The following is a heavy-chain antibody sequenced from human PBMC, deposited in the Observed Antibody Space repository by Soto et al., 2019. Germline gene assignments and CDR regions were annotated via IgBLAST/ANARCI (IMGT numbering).Heavy chain of an antibody. CDR1: GGSISSYY. J-gene: IGHJ6*02. V-gene: IGHV4-59*01. D-gene: IGHD4-17*01. Sequence: SETLSLTCTVSGGSISSYYWSWIRQPPGKGLEWIGYIYYSGSTNYNPSLKSRVTISVDTSKNQFSLKLSSVTAADTAVYYCARDLRTDYYYYGMDVWGQGTTVTSP. CDR3: ARDLRTDYYYYGMDV. CDR2: IYYSGST.